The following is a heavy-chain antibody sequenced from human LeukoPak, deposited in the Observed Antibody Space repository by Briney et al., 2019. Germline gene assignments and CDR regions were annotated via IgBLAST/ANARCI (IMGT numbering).Heavy chain of an antibody. D-gene: IGHD3-22*01. CDR3: AKFLLLDTYYYDSSGCADY. J-gene: IGHJ4*02. Sequence: PGGSLRLSCAASGFTLSSYSMNWVRQAPGKGLEWVSAISGSGGSTYYADSVKGRFTISRDNSKNTLYLQMNSLRAEDTAVYYCAKFLLLDTYYYDSSGCADYWGQGTLVTVSS. CDR1: GFTLSSYS. V-gene: IGHV3-23*01. CDR2: ISGSGGST.